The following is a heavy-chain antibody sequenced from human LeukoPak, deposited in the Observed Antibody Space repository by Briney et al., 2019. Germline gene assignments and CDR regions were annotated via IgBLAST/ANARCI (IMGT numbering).Heavy chain of an antibody. D-gene: IGHD3-16*01. CDR1: GGSFSGYY. V-gene: IGHV4-34*01. CDR2: INHSGST. Sequence: SETLSLTCAVYGGSFSGYYWSWIRQPPGKGLEWIGEINHSGSTNYNPSLKSRVTISVDTSKNQFSLKLSSVTAADTAVYYCARLGDPEYFDYWGQGTLVTVSS. J-gene: IGHJ4*02. CDR3: ARLGDPEYFDY.